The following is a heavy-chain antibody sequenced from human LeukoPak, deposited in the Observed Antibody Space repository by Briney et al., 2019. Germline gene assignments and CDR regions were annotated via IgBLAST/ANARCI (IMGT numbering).Heavy chain of an antibody. J-gene: IGHJ6*03. CDR3: AKAGALVRGYMDV. D-gene: IGHD1-26*01. Sequence: GGSLRLSCAASGITFSSYAMSWVRQAPGKGLEWVSVISGSGGSTYYADSVRGRFTLSRDNSKRMLYLQMNSLRAEDTAVYYCAKAGALVRGYMDVWGKGTTVTVSS. CDR1: GITFSSYA. V-gene: IGHV3-23*01. CDR2: ISGSGGST.